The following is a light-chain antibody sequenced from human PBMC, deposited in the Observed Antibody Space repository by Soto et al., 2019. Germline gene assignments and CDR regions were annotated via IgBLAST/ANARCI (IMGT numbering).Light chain of an antibody. CDR1: QSIGRW. J-gene: IGKJ1*01. V-gene: IGKV1-5*01. CDR2: DAS. CDR3: QQDNRSWT. Sequence: DIQMTQSTSTLSASVGDSVTITCRASQSIGRWLAWYQQKPGKAPNLQIYDASSLESGVPSRLSGSGSGTEFTLTISSLQPDDFATYYSQQDNRSWTFGQGTKVDIK.